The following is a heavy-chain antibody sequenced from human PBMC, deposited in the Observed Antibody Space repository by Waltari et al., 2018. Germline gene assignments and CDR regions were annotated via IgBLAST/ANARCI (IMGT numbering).Heavy chain of an antibody. CDR3: ARDDVNRSNFGGF. D-gene: IGHD3-16*01. CDR1: GYIFSNYG. J-gene: IGHJ4*02. CDR2: IKPYNSDT. V-gene: IGHV1-18*01. Sequence: QLVQSGAEVKKPGASVKVSCKASGYIFSNYGITWVRKAPGQGLEWMGWIKPYNSDTKYEQNLQGRVTMTTDTSTTTAYMEIRTLRSDDTAIYYCARDDVNRSNFGGFWGQGTLVTVSS.